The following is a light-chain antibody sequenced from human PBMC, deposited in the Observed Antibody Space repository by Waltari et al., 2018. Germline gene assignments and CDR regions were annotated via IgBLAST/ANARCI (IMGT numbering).Light chain of an antibody. CDR2: GAS. CDR1: QSARSN. J-gene: IGKJ4*01. Sequence: EIVMTQSPATLTVSPGERATLSCRASQSARSNLAWYQQKPGQAPRLLIYGASTRATGIPARFSCSGSGTEFTLIITSMQSEDFAVYYCQQYNNWPVFGGGTKVEIK. V-gene: IGKV3-15*01. CDR3: QQYNNWPV.